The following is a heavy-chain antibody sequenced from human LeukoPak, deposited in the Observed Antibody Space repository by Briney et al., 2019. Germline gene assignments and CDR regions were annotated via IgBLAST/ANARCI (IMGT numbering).Heavy chain of an antibody. CDR1: GFTFSSYW. D-gene: IGHD1-26*01. Sequence: GGSLRLSCAASGFTFSSYWMSWVRQAPGKGLEWVANIKQDGSEKYYVDSVKGQFTISRDNAKNSLYLQMNSLRAEDTAVYYCARDRFPAGSYWLDDAFDIWGQGTMVTVSS. V-gene: IGHV3-7*01. J-gene: IGHJ3*02. CDR3: ARDRFPAGSYWLDDAFDI. CDR2: IKQDGSEK.